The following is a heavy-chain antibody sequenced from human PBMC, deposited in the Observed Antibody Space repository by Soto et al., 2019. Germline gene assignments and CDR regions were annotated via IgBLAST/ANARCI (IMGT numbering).Heavy chain of an antibody. CDR3: ARGEPFDY. Sequence: LSLTCAVSGGSISSGRYSWIWIRQPPGKGLEWVSYISSSSSYTNYADSVKGRFTISRDNAKNSLYLQMNSLRAEDTAVYYCARGEPFDYWGQGTLVTVSS. CDR2: ISSSSSYT. V-gene: IGHV3-11*05. J-gene: IGHJ4*02. CDR1: GGSISSGRYS.